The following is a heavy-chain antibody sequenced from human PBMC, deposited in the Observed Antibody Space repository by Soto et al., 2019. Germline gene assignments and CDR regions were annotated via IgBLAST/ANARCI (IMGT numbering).Heavy chain of an antibody. CDR2: MSSSGVT. D-gene: IGHD6-19*01. Sequence: SDTQSLTSPVSGGSISNKYWSWIRQPAGKGLEWIGRMSSSGVTNYSPSFKSRVTMSVDMSKNQFSLKLSSVTATDAAVYYCARALDSSGWYGDDAFDIWGQGTMVTVSS. CDR1: GGSISNKY. CDR3: ARALDSSGWYGDDAFDI. J-gene: IGHJ3*02. V-gene: IGHV4-4*07.